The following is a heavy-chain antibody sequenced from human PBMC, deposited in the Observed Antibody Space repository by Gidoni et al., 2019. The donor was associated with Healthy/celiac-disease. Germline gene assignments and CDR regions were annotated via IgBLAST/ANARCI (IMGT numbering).Heavy chain of an antibody. Sequence: QVQLVESGGGVVQPGRSLRLSCAASGFPFSSYGMHWVRQAPGKGLEWVAVISYDGSNKYYADSVKGRFTISRDNSKNTLYLQMNSLRAEDTAVYYCAKEGYYDSSGYYSGYFDYWGQGTLVTVSS. CDR1: GFPFSSYG. D-gene: IGHD3-22*01. V-gene: IGHV3-30*18. CDR2: ISYDGSNK. J-gene: IGHJ4*02. CDR3: AKEGYYDSSGYYSGYFDY.